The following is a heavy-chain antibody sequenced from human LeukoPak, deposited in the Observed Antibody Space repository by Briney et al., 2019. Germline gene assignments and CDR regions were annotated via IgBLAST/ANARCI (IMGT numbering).Heavy chain of an antibody. J-gene: IGHJ4*02. V-gene: IGHV3-33*06. CDR2: IWYDGSNK. CDR3: AKRDTISKYYFDY. CDR1: GFTFSSYA. Sequence: PGGSLRLSCAASGFTFSSYAMSWVRQAPGKGLEWVALIWYDGSNKYYADSVKGRFTISRDNSKNTLYLQMNSLRGEDTAVYYCAKRDTISKYYFDYWGQGTLVTVSS. D-gene: IGHD3-10*01.